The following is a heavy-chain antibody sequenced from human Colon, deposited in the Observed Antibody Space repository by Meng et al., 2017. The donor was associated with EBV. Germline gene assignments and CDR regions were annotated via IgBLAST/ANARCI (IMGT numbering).Heavy chain of an antibody. CDR1: GGSLSDYC. Sequence: QVQLLQWGAAPLKPSETLSLTCAVYGGSLSDYCCHWIRQPPGKGLEWIGEVNHSKSTNYNPSLKSRITISLDTSKNQVSLRLNSVTAADTAAYYCARHITPRGSEVINELLFDYWGPGILVTVSS. CDR2: VNHSKST. CDR3: ARHITPRGSEVINELLFDY. V-gene: IGHV4-34*02. D-gene: IGHD3-22*01. J-gene: IGHJ4*02.